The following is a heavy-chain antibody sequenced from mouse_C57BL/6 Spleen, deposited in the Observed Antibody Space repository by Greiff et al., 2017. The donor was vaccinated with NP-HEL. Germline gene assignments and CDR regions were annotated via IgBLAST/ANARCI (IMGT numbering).Heavy chain of an antibody. Sequence: VQGVESGAELVKPGASVKMSCKASGYTFTTYPIEWMKQNHGKSLEWIGNFHPYNDDTKYNEKFKGKATLTVEKSSSTVYLELSRLTSDDSAVYYCARSAQTGRYFDYWGQGTTLTVSS. CDR2: FHPYNDDT. CDR3: ARSAQTGRYFDY. V-gene: IGHV1-47*01. CDR1: GYTFTTYP. D-gene: IGHD4-1*01. J-gene: IGHJ2*01.